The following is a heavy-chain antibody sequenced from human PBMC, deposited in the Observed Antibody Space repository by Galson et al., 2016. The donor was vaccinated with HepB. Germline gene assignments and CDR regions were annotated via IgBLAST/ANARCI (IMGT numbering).Heavy chain of an antibody. CDR3: AKRHEYCPPVGCSVDY. J-gene: IGHJ4*02. Sequence: SLRLSCAASGFTFSGYGMHWVRQAPGKGLEWVAADSMDGRRKFYADSVKGRFTISRDNSNNILFLQMSSLSVDDTAVYFCAKRHEYCPPVGCSVDYWGQGTLVSVSS. V-gene: IGHV3-30*18. CDR2: DSMDGRRK. D-gene: IGHD2/OR15-2a*01. CDR1: GFTFSGYG.